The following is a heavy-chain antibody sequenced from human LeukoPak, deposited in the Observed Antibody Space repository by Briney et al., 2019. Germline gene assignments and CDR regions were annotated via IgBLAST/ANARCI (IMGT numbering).Heavy chain of an antibody. CDR2: ISSSGSTI. CDR1: GFTFSSYE. CDR3: ARGPYASGTYGRRGWVHYMDV. D-gene: IGHD3-10*01. Sequence: PGGSLRLSCAASGFTFSSYEMNWVRQAPGKGLEWVSYISSSGSTIYYADSVKGRFTISRDNAKNSLYMQMNSLRAEDTVVYYCARGPYASGTYGRRGWVHYMDVWGKGTTVTISS. V-gene: IGHV3-48*03. J-gene: IGHJ6*03.